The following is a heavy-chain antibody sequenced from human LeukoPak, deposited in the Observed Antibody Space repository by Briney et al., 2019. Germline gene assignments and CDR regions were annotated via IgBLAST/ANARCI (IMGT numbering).Heavy chain of an antibody. Sequence: GGSLRLSCAASGFTFSNYWMHWVRQAPGKGLEWVSRNPDGSSSNYADSVKGRFTMSRDNAKSMVYLQMDGLRAEDTAVFSCVRQAVSGDSGIAYWGRGVLVTVSS. CDR3: VRQAVSGDSGIAY. CDR2: NPDGSSS. D-gene: IGHD4-17*01. CDR1: GFTFSNYW. J-gene: IGHJ4*02. V-gene: IGHV3-74*01.